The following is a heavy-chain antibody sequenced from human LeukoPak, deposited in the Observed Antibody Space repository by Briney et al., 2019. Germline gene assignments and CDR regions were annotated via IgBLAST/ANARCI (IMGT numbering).Heavy chain of an antibody. CDR3: ARDETDCGGDCYDDY. Sequence: ASVKVSCKASGGTFSSYAISWVRQAPGQGLEWMGGIIPIFGTANYAQKFQGRVTITADESTSTAYMELSSLRSEDTAVYYCARDETDCGGDCYDDYWGQGTLVTVSS. CDR2: IIPIFGTA. D-gene: IGHD2-21*01. J-gene: IGHJ4*02. CDR1: GGTFSSYA. V-gene: IGHV1-69*13.